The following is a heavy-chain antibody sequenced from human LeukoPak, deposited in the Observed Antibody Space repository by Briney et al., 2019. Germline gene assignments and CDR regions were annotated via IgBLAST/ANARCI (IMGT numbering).Heavy chain of an antibody. CDR2: ISYDGSNK. CDR1: GFTFSSYG. V-gene: IGHV3-30*18. J-gene: IGHJ4*02. D-gene: IGHD3-22*01. CDR3: AKGSITMIVVAPDY. Sequence: PGRSLRLSCAASGFTFSSYGMHWVRQAPGKGLEWVAVISYDGSNKYHADSVKGRFTISRDNSKNTLYLQMNSLRAEDTAVYYCAKGSITMIVVAPDYWGQGTLVTVSS.